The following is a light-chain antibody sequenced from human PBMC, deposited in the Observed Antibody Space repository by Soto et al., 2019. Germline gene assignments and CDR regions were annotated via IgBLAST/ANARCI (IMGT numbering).Light chain of an antibody. V-gene: IGKV3-15*01. J-gene: IGKJ1*01. CDR2: GAS. CDR1: QTINNN. CDR3: QQYNNWMWT. Sequence: VMTQDPATLSLSPGERVTLSCRASQTINNNVAWYQLKDGQVPRLLIYGASTRAADVPARFSGRGSGTECTLTISSLQPEDCAVYYCQQYNNWMWTFCQGTKVDIK.